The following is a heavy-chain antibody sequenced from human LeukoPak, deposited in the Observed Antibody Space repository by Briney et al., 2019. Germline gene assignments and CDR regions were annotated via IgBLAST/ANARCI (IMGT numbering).Heavy chain of an antibody. CDR1: GFTFSNYW. D-gene: IGHD2-15*01. V-gene: IGHV3-7*01. CDR3: ARDPLVVVAATGSYDI. Sequence: GGSLRLSCAASGFTFSNYWMSWVRQAPGKGLEWVANIKQDGSEKYYVDSVKGRFTISRDNAKNSLYLQMNSLRAEDTAVYYCARDPLVVVAATGSYDIWGQGTMVTVSS. J-gene: IGHJ3*02. CDR2: IKQDGSEK.